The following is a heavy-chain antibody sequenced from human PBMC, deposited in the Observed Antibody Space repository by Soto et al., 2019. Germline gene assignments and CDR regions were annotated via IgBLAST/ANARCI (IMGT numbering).Heavy chain of an antibody. CDR2: TSSSGGTT. CDR3: GREVVSMSWYFEN. V-gene: IGHV3-30*01. D-gene: IGHD6-13*01. CDR1: GFTFSDNS. Sequence: PGVSLRRPCETSGFTFSDNSMHWFRQAPGKGIEWVAVTSSSGGTTFYADSVKRRFTVSRDNSKNTLYLQMNRLKVEDTAGYYFGREVVSMSWYFENWRRECLVEVSS. J-gene: IGHJ4*02.